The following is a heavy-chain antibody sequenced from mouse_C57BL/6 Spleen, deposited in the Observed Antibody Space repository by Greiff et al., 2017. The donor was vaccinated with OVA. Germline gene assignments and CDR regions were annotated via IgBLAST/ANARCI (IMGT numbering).Heavy chain of an antibody. CDR3: ARDEGLWYFDV. CDR1: GFTFSSYA. D-gene: IGHD3-3*01. J-gene: IGHJ1*03. CDR2: ISAGGSYT. V-gene: IGHV5-4*01. Sequence: EVQLVESGGGLVKPGGSLKLSCAASGFTFSSYAMSWVRQTPEKRLEWVATISAGGSYTYYPDNVKGRFTISRDNAKNNLYLQMSHLKSADTAMDYCARDEGLWYFDVWGTGTTVTVSS.